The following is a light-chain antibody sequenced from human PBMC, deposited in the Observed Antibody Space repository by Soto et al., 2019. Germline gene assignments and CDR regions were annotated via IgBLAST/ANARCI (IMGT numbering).Light chain of an antibody. CDR2: KAS. J-gene: IGKJ1*01. CDR1: QSISSW. CDR3: QQYGSSTGT. V-gene: IGKV1-5*03. Sequence: DIPMSQSPSTLSASVGDRVTIPCRASQSISSWLAWYQQKPGKAPKLLIYKASSLESGVPSRFSGSGSGTEFTLTISSLQPDDFAVYYCQQYGSSTGTFGQGTKVDIK.